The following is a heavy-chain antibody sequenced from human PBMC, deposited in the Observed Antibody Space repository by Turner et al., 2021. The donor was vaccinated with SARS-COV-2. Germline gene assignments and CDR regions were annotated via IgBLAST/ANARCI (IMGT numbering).Heavy chain of an antibody. V-gene: IGHV4-34*01. CDR1: GGSFSGYY. Sequence: QVHLQQWGAGLLKPLETLSLTRAAYGGSFSGYYWSRIRQPPGKGLEWVGEINHSGSNNYNPSLKSRVTITVDTYKNQLSLKQSSGTAADTAVYYCAGSPRVVARTGWFDPWGQGTLVTVSS. CDR3: AGSPRVVARTGWFDP. D-gene: IGHD2-15*01. J-gene: IGHJ5*02. CDR2: INHSGSN.